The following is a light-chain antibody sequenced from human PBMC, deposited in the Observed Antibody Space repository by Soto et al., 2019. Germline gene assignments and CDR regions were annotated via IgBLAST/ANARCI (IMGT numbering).Light chain of an antibody. V-gene: IGKV3-20*01. CDR3: QQYDSSPPT. Sequence: EIVLTQSPGTLPLSPGERATLSCRASQSVSSSYLAWYQQKPGQAPRLLIYGASSRATGIPDRFSGSGSGTDFTLTISRLEPEDFAVYYCQQYDSSPPTFGGGTKVDIK. J-gene: IGKJ4*01. CDR2: GAS. CDR1: QSVSSSY.